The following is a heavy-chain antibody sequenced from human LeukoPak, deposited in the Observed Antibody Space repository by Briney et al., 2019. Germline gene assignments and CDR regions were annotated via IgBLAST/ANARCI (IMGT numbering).Heavy chain of an antibody. J-gene: IGHJ3*02. CDR3: ARGRSITLLRGVAMSDGFDI. D-gene: IGHD3-10*01. CDR1: GFTFSNHG. CDR2: TDTSGNYI. Sequence: PGGSLRLSCAASGFTFSNHGMNWVRQAPGKGLEWVSFTDTSGNYIYYGDSVKGRFTISRDNAKNLVFLQMNGLRAEDTAVYYCARGRSITLLRGVAMSDGFDIWGQGAMVAVSS. V-gene: IGHV3-21*01.